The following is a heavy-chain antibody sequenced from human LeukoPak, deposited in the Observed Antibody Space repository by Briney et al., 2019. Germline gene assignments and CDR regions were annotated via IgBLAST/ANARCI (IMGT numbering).Heavy chain of an antibody. Sequence: SGGSLRLSCAASGFTFSSYSMNWVRQAPGKGLEWVSSISSSSSNIYYADSVKGRFTISRDNAKNSLYLQMNSLGVEDTAVYYCARCTTGRTFGSLREIKRSREIDYWGQGTLVTVSS. V-gene: IGHV3-21*01. CDR3: ARCTTGRTFGSLREIKRSREIDY. CDR2: ISSSSSNI. D-gene: IGHD1-1*01. J-gene: IGHJ4*02. CDR1: GFTFSSYS.